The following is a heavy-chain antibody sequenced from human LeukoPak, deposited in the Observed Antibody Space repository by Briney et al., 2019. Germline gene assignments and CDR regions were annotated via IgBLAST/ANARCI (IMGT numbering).Heavy chain of an antibody. D-gene: IGHD4-17*01. CDR2: ISSSSSYI. CDR1: GFTFSSYS. J-gene: IGHJ3*02. CDR3: ARDLLGTVTTFHAFDI. V-gene: IGHV3-21*01. Sequence: GGSLRLSCAASGFTFSSYSMNWVRQAPGKRLEWVSSISSSSSYIYYADSVKGRFTISRDNANNSLCLQMNSLRAEDTAVYYCARDLLGTVTTFHAFDIWGQGTMVTVSS.